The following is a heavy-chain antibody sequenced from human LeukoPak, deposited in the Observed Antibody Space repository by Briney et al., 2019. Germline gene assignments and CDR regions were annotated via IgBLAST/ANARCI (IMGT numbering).Heavy chain of an antibody. V-gene: IGHV3-30*03. D-gene: IGHD3-10*02. J-gene: IGHJ4*02. CDR3: ARDYVRGSSESDY. Sequence: LSGGSLRLSCAASGFTFSSYGMHWVRQAPGKGLEWVAVISYDGSNKYYADSVKGRFTISRDNSKNTLYLQMNSLRAEDTAIYYCARDYVRGSSESDYWGQGTLVTVSS. CDR2: ISYDGSNK. CDR1: GFTFSSYG.